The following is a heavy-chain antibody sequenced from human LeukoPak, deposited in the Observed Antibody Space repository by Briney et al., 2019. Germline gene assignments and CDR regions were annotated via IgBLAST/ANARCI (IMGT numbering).Heavy chain of an antibody. J-gene: IGHJ4*02. CDR1: GFTFSDYY. CDR3: AEPPGLFGGAGYRGAGYFPDDY. D-gene: IGHD6-13*01. CDR2: ISSSGTTI. V-gene: IGHV3-11*04. Sequence: GGSLRLSCAASGFTFSDYYMSWIRQAPGKGLEWVSYISSSGTTIYYADSVKGRFTISRDNAKSSLYLQMNSLRAEDTAVYYCAEPPGLFGGAGYRGAGYFPDDYWGQGTRV.